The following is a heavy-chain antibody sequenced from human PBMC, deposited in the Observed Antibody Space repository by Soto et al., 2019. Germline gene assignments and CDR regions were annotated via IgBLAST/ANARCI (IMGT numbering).Heavy chain of an antibody. CDR3: AKGRFNFDY. V-gene: IGHV3-23*01. Sequence: GGGRRRSCAGSGFTFSSHAMSWVRQAPGKGLEWVSGISNSGVDTFYADSVKGRFTVSRDNSKNTLYLQMNSLRVEDTAVYYCAKGRFNFDYWGQGTLVPVPP. CDR1: GFTFSSHA. CDR2: ISNSGVDT. J-gene: IGHJ4*02.